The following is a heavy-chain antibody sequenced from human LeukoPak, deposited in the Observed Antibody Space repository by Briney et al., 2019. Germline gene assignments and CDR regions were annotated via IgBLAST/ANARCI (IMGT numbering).Heavy chain of an antibody. V-gene: IGHV3-33*01. CDR1: GFTLWRHG. CDR3: AREQSTSGHAGAFDI. CDR2: TWYGGS. D-gene: IGHD5-12*01. Sequence: GKSLRLSCTTSGFTLWRHGMHWVRQAPGKGLEWVAVTWYGGSDYAYSVRGRFSVSRDIFGNTVYLQMDNLRVEDTALYYCAREQSTSGHAGAFDIWGQGTVVTVSS. J-gene: IGHJ3*02.